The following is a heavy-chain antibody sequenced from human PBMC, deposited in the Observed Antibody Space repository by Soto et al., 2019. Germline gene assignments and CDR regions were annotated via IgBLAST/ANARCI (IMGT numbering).Heavy chain of an antibody. CDR1: GDTFSSYS. CDR2: IIPVFGSA. Sequence: SVKLSCKASGDTFSSYSISWLLQAPGQGLEWMGGIIPVFGSANYAQKFQGRVTITADESTRTAYMELNSLRSQDTAVYFCARDDGSNYRYYDMEVWGPGTTVTVSS. CDR3: ARDDGSNYRYYDMEV. D-gene: IGHD1-7*01. J-gene: IGHJ6*02. V-gene: IGHV1-69*13.